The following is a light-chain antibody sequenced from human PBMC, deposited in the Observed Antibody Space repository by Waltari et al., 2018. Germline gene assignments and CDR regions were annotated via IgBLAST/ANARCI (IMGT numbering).Light chain of an antibody. V-gene: IGLV3-25*03. CDR1: ALPIQF. Sequence: SYELTQPPSVSVSPGQTARITCPADALPIQFTFWYQQKPGQAPVLVIYKDNERSPGIPARFSVSRSGTTVTLTISGVQAEDEADYYCQSTDSSATYVVFGGGTKLTVL. CDR2: KDN. J-gene: IGLJ2*01. CDR3: QSTDSSATYVV.